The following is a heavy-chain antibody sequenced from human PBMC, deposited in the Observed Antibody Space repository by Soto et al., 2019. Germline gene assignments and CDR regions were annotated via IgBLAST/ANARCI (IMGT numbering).Heavy chain of an antibody. CDR2: IYYSGST. V-gene: IGHV4-31*03. J-gene: IGHJ5*02. Sequence: QVQLQESGPGLVKPSQTLSLTCTVSGGSISSGGYYWSWIRQQPGKGLEWIGYIYYSGSTYYNPSLKSRVTISVDTSKNQFSLKLSSVTAADTAVYYCAREEGGGYDHRWFDPWCQGTLVTVSS. CDR1: GGSISSGGYY. CDR3: AREEGGGYDHRWFDP. D-gene: IGHD5-12*01.